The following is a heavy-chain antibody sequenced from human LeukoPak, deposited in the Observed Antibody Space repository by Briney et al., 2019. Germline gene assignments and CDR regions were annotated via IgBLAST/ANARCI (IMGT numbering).Heavy chain of an antibody. J-gene: IGHJ6*03. V-gene: IGHV4-4*07. Sequence: SETLSLTCSVSGGSISSFYCNWMRQPAGKGLEWIGRIYTSGTTTYNPSLKSRVTMSVDTSKNQFSLKVISVTAADTAVYYCARFLAGTRHFHFYYYMDVWGKGTTVTISS. D-gene: IGHD3-9*01. CDR3: ARFLAGTRHFHFYYYMDV. CDR1: GGSISSFY. CDR2: IYTSGTT.